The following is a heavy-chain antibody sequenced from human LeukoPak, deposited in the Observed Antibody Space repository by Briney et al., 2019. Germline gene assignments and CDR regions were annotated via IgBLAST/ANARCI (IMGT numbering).Heavy chain of an antibody. CDR2: IYYSGST. V-gene: IGHV4-59*08. Sequence: SETLSLTCTVSGGSISSYYWSWIRQPPGKGLEWIGYIYYSGSTNYNPSLKSRVTISVGTSKNQFSLKLSSVTAADTAVYYCARGHMFSSNAFDIWGQGTMVTVSS. CDR3: ARGHMFSSNAFDI. J-gene: IGHJ3*02. D-gene: IGHD3-10*02. CDR1: GGSISSYY.